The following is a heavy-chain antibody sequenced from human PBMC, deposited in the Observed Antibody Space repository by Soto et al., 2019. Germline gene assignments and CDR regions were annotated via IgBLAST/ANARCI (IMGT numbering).Heavy chain of an antibody. CDR3: ARGPPSSSSWYETYQPPNAPTWFDP. D-gene: IGHD6-13*01. CDR1: GYTFTSYG. CDR2: ISAYNGNT. Sequence: ASVKVSCKASGYTFTSYGISWVRQAPGQGLEWMGWISAYNGNTNYAQKLQGRVTMTTDTSTSTAYMELRSLRSDDTAVYYCARGPPSSSSWYETYQPPNAPTWFDPWGQGTLVTVSS. J-gene: IGHJ5*02. V-gene: IGHV1-18*01.